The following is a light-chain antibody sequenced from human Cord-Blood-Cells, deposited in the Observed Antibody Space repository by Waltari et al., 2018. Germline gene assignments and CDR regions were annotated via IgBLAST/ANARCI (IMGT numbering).Light chain of an antibody. CDR2: GAS. CDR3: QQYNNWPRT. CDR1: QGVSSN. J-gene: IGKJ2*01. Sequence: EIVMTQSPATLSVSPGESATLSCRASQGVSSNLAWYQQKPGQAPRLLIYGASTRATGIPARFSGSGSGTEFTLTISSLQSEDFAVYYCQQYNNWPRTFGQGTKLEIK. V-gene: IGKV3-15*01.